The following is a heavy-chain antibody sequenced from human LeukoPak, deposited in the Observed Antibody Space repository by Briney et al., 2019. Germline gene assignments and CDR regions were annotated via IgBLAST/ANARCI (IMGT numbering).Heavy chain of an antibody. J-gene: IGHJ4*02. CDR2: IYYSGNT. V-gene: IGHV4-39*01. Sequence: SETLSLTCTVSGGSISSSSYFWDWIRQPPGEGLEWVGSIYYSGNTYYNPSLKSRVTISIDTSKNQFSLELSSVTAADTAVYFCARRPRGYFDYWGQGTLVTVSS. CDR3: ARRPRGYFDY. CDR1: GGSISSSSYF.